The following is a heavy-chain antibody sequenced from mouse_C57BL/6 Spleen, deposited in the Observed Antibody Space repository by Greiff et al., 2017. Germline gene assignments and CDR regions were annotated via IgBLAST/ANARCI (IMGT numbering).Heavy chain of an antibody. Sequence: VQLQQSGAELVKPGASVKISCKASGYAFSSYWMNWVKQRPGKGLEWIGQIYPGDGDTNYNGKFKCKATLTADKSSSTAYMQLSSLTSEDSAVXFCGRRGSDAMDYWGQGTSVTVSS. CDR3: GRRGSDAMDY. V-gene: IGHV1-80*01. CDR2: IYPGDGDT. CDR1: GYAFSSYW. J-gene: IGHJ4*01.